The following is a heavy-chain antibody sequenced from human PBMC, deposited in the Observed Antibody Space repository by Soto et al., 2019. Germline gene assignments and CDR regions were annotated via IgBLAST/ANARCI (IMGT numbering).Heavy chain of an antibody. CDR3: ARLGSSGWYQGSCFGS. D-gene: IGHD6-19*01. V-gene: IGHV4-39*01. J-gene: IGHJ4*02. CDR2: IPFSGST. Sequence: QLQLQESGPGLVKPSETLSLTCTVSGGSISRNNHYWGWIRQSPGKGLEGIGSIPFSGSTNYNPSLKRRVRISREASMNQFNLRMSSVTAADTAVFYCARLGSSGWYQGSCFGSWGQGLLVTVSS. CDR1: GGSISRNNHY.